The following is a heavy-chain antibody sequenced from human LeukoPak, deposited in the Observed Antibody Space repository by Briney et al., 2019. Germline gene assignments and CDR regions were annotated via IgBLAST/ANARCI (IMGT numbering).Heavy chain of an antibody. CDR2: ISGSGDGT. Sequence: GGSLTLSCTPSGSTFSSEATAWVRQAPGKWLEWVPCISGSGDGTYYADSVKGRFTISRDNSKNAVYLQMNSLRAEDTAVYYCAKDSTRIAAAGIMDVWGQGTTGTVSS. CDR3: AKDSTRIAAAGIMDV. J-gene: IGHJ6*02. V-gene: IGHV3-23*01. D-gene: IGHD6-13*01. CDR1: GSTFSSEA.